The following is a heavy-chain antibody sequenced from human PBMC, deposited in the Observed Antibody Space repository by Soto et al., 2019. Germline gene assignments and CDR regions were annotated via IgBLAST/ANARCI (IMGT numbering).Heavy chain of an antibody. CDR3: AKDRGFGSPFDG. D-gene: IGHD3-16*01. J-gene: IGHJ4*01. V-gene: IGHV3-30*18. Sequence: PGGSLRLSCAASGFTFSSYGMHWVRQAPGKGLEWVALISYDGSNKYYADSVKGRFTISRDNSKNTLYLQMNSLRAEDTAVYYYAKDRGFGSPFDGWGHGTLVTVSS. CDR2: ISYDGSNK. CDR1: GFTFSSYG.